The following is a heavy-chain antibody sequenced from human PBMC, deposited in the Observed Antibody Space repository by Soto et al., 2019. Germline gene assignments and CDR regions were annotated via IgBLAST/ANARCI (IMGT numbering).Heavy chain of an antibody. J-gene: IGHJ3*02. CDR1: GYTFTSYY. V-gene: IGHV1-46*01. CDR3: ARDRSSGWTEDAFDI. CDR2: INPSGGST. D-gene: IGHD6-19*01. Sequence: ASVKVSCKASGYTFTSYYMHWVRQAPGQGLEWMGIINPSGGSTNYAQKFQGRVTITADESTSTAYMELSSLRSEDTAVYYCARDRSSGWTEDAFDIWGQGTMVTVSS.